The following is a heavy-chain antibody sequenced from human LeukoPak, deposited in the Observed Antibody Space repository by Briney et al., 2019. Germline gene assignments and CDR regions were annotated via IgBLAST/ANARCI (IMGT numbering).Heavy chain of an antibody. CDR3: ARDSSGYYYELDY. CDR1: GGSVSSGSYY. D-gene: IGHD3-22*01. Sequence: SETLSLTCTVSGGSVSSGSYYWSWIRQPPGKGLEWIGYIYYSGSTNYNPSLKSRVTISVDTSKNQFSLRLSSVTAADTAVYYCARDSSGYYYELDYWGQGTPVTVSS. V-gene: IGHV4-61*01. CDR2: IYYSGST. J-gene: IGHJ4*02.